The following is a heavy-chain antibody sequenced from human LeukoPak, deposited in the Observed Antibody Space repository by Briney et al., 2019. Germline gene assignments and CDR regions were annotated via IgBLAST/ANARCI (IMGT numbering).Heavy chain of an antibody. V-gene: IGHV4-4*09. CDR1: GGSISSYY. CDR2: IYTSGSA. D-gene: IGHD4-23*01. Sequence: SETLSLTCTVSGGSISSYYWSWIRQPPGKGLEWIGYIYTSGSANYNPSLKSRVTISVDTSKNQFSLKLSSVTAADTAVYYCARHYGGNPDLFDYWGQGTLVTVSS. CDR3: ARHYGGNPDLFDY. J-gene: IGHJ4*02.